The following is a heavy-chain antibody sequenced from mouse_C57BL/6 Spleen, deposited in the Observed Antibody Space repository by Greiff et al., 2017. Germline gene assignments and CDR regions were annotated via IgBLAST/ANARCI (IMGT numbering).Heavy chain of an antibody. J-gene: IGHJ4*01. CDR2: INPNNGGT. D-gene: IGHD1-1*01. CDR3: SRRGSSLYAMDY. Sequence: VQLQQSGPELVKPGASVKIPCKASGYTFTDYNMDWVKQSHGKSLEWIGDINPNNGGTIYNQKFKGKATLTVDKSSSTAYMELRSLTSEDTAVSYCSRRGSSLYAMDYWGQATSVTVSS. CDR1: GYTFTDYN. V-gene: IGHV1-18*01.